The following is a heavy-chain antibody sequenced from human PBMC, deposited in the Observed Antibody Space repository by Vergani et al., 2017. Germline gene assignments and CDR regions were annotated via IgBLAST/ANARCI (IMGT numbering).Heavy chain of an antibody. D-gene: IGHD6-13*01. CDR2: INHSGST. CDR3: ARGSRKWQQLAGGYFQH. CDR1: GGSFSGYY. V-gene: IGHV4-34*01. J-gene: IGHJ1*01. Sequence: QVQMQESGPGLLKPSETLSLTCAVYGGSFSGYYWSWIRQPPGKGLEWIGEINHSGSTNYNPSLKSRVTISVDTSKNQFSLKLSSVTAADTAVYYCARGSRKWQQLAGGYFQHWGQGTLVTVSS.